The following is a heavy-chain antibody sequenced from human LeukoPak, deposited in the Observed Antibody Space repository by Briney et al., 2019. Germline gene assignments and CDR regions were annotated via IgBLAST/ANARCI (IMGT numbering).Heavy chain of an antibody. CDR2: INPNSGGT. CDR1: GYTFTVYY. Sequence: ASVKVSCKASGYTFTVYYMHWVRQAPGHGLEWMGWINPNSGGTNYAQKFQGRVTMTSDTSISTAYMELSRLRSDDTAVYYCARGYTIFDAGSLDYWGQGTLVTVSS. V-gene: IGHV1-2*02. J-gene: IGHJ4*02. CDR3: ARGYTIFDAGSLDY. D-gene: IGHD3-3*01.